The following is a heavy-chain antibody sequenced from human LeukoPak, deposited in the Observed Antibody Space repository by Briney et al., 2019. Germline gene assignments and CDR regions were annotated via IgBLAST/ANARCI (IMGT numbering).Heavy chain of an antibody. D-gene: IGHD3-10*01. CDR3: AKDSPDQTLLWFGELSPGSFDY. CDR1: GFTFSSYG. V-gene: IGHV3-30*02. Sequence: PGGSLRLSCAASGFTFSSYGMHWVRQAPGKGLEWVAFIRYDGSNKYYADSVKGRFTISRDNSKNTLYLQMNSLRAEDTAVYYCAKDSPDQTLLWFGELSPGSFDYWGQGTLVAVSS. CDR2: IRYDGSNK. J-gene: IGHJ4*02.